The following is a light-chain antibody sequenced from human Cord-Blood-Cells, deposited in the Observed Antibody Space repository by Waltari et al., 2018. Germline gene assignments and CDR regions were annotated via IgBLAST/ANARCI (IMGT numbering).Light chain of an antibody. CDR1: SSNIGSNY. J-gene: IGLJ3*02. Sequence: QSVLTQPPSASGTPGQRVTISCSGSSSNIGSNYVYWYQQLPGTAPKLLIYRNNQRPSGVSNRFSGSKSGNTASLTISGLQAEDEADYYCSSYTSSSIWVFGGGTKLTVL. CDR3: SSYTSSSIWV. V-gene: IGLV1-47*01. CDR2: RNN.